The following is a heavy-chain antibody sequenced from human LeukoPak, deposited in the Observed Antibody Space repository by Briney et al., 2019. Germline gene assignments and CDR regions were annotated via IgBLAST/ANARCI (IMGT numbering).Heavy chain of an antibody. CDR2: ISSGSTYI. J-gene: IGHJ6*03. V-gene: IGHV3-21*01. CDR3: ARDRLVVVVTATPIYYMDV. D-gene: IGHD2-21*02. CDR1: GFTFSSYS. Sequence: GGSLRLSCAASGFTFSSYSMNWVRQAPGKGLEWVSSISSGSTYIYYADSMKGRFTISRDNAKNSLYLQMNSLRAEDTAVYYCARDRLVVVVTATPIYYMDVWGKGTTVTVSS.